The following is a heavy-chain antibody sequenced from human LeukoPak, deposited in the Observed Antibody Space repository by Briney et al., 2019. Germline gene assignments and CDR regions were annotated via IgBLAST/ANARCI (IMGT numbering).Heavy chain of an antibody. CDR2: MNPNSGNT. D-gene: IGHD1-1*01. CDR3: ARGLDNWNDVPIGY. CDR1: GYTFTSYD. J-gene: IGHJ4*02. Sequence: ASVKVSCKASGYTFTSYDINWVRQATGQGLEWMGWMNPNSGNTGYAQKFQGRVTMTRNTSISTAYMELSSLRSEDTAVCYCARGLDNWNDVPIGYWGQGTLVTVSS. V-gene: IGHV1-8*01.